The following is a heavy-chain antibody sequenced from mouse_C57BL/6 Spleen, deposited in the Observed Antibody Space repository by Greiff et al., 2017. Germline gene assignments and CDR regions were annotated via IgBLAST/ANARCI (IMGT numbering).Heavy chain of an antibody. CDR1: GYTFTDYY. D-gene: IGHD2-12*01. Sequence: VQLKQSGPVLVKPGASVKMSCKASGYTFTDYYMNWVKQSHGKSLEWIGVINPYNGGTSYNQKFKGKATLTVDKSSSTAYMELNSLTSEDSAVYYCALLYSAWFADWGQGTLVTVSA. CDR3: ALLYSAWFAD. CDR2: INPYNGGT. J-gene: IGHJ3*01. V-gene: IGHV1-19*01.